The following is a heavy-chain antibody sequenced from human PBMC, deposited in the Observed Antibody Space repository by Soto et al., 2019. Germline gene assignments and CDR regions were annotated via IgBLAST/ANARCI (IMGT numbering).Heavy chain of an antibody. J-gene: IGHJ4*02. CDR3: VSGSHVPHY. D-gene: IGHD6-6*01. CDR1: SGSISSGGYS. Sequence: QLQLQESGSGLVKPSQTLSLTCAVSSGSISSGGYSWSWIRQSPGKGLEWIGYISHSGSTYYNPSLKSRVTISVDRSKNQFSLKLSSVTAADTAVYYCVSGSHVPHYWGQGTLVTVSS. V-gene: IGHV4-30-2*06. CDR2: ISHSGST.